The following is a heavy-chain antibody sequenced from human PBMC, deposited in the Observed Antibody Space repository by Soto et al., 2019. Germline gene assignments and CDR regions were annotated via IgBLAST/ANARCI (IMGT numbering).Heavy chain of an antibody. CDR1: GDSFTSYP. D-gene: IGHD3-3*01. CDR3: ATNRVAVMDF. Sequence: QVQLVQSGAEVKKPGSSVKVSCKASGDSFTSYPISWVRQAPGQGLEWMGGIIPMFGTPNYAQKFQGRLTITADKATSTAYMELSGLRSEDTALYYGATNRVAVMDFCGQGTLVTVSS. CDR2: IIPMFGTP. V-gene: IGHV1-69*06. J-gene: IGHJ4*02.